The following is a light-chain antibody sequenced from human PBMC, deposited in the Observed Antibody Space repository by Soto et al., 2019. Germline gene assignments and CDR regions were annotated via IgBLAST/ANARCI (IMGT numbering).Light chain of an antibody. V-gene: IGKV3-20*01. J-gene: IGKJ4*01. CDR2: GAS. Sequence: EIVLTQSPGTLSLSPGERASLSCRASQSVSSNYLAWYQQKPGQAPRLLIYGASSRATGIPDRFSGSGSGTDFTLTISRLEPEDFAVYYCQQYGSSLGVTFGGGTKVDNK. CDR1: QSVSSNY. CDR3: QQYGSSLGVT.